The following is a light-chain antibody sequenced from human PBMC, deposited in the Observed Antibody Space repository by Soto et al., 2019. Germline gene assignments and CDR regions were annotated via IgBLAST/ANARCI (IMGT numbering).Light chain of an antibody. CDR1: QSVSSSY. CDR3: QKCGRSPRT. Sequence: EIVLTQSPGILSLSPGERATLSCRASQSVSSSYLAWYQQKPGQAPRLLIYDASSRATGIPDRFSGSGSGTDFTLTINRLEPEDFAVYYCQKCGRSPRTFGQGTKVEIK. V-gene: IGKV3-20*01. CDR2: DAS. J-gene: IGKJ1*01.